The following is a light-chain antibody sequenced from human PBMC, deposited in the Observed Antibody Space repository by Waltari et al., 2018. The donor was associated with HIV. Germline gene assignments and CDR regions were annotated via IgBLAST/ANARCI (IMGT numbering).Light chain of an antibody. CDR3: CSYAGSSILV. Sequence: QSALTQPASVSGSPGQSITISCTGTNSAVGSYDYVSLYHKHPGKAPQLIIYDVSKRPSGVSSRFSGSKSGNTASLTISGLQADDEANYYCCSYAGSSILVFGGGTKLTVL. CDR1: NSAVGSYDY. CDR2: DVS. V-gene: IGLV2-23*02. J-gene: IGLJ2*01.